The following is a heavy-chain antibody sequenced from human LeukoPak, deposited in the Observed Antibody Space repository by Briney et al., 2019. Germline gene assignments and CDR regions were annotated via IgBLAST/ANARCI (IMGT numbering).Heavy chain of an antibody. D-gene: IGHD1-26*01. CDR2: MYYSGST. Sequence: PSDTLSLTCAVSDYSISSGNWWGWIRQPPGKGLEWIGYMYYSGSTYYNPSLRSRVTMSVDTSENQFSLKLSSVTAVDTAVYYCARQSGSYGVYWGQGTLVTVSS. J-gene: IGHJ4*02. CDR3: ARQSGSYGVY. V-gene: IGHV4-28*01. CDR1: DYSISSGNW.